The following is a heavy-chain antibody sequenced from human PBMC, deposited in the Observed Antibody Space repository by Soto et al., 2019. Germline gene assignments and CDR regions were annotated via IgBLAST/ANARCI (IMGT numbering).Heavy chain of an antibody. CDR2: ISSSSSYI. Sequence: EVQLVESGGGLVKPGGSLRLSCAASGFTFSSYSMNWVRQAPGKGLEWVSSISSSSSYIYYADSVKGRFTISRDNAKNSLYLQMNSLRAEDTAVYYCARDGPTSSGSWRVSRGYYFDYRGQGTLVTVSS. CDR1: GFTFSSYS. V-gene: IGHV3-21*01. CDR3: ARDGPTSSGSWRVSRGYYFDY. D-gene: IGHD2-15*01. J-gene: IGHJ4*02.